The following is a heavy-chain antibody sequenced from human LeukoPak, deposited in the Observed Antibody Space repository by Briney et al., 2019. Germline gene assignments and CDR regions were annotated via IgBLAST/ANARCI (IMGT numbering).Heavy chain of an antibody. Sequence: GGSLRLSCAASGFTFSSYWMSWVRQAPGKGLEWVANIREDGSEKHYVDSVKGRFTISRDNSKNTLYLQMNSLRAEDTAVYYCAKLVEYQLLWDYWGQGTLVTVSS. J-gene: IGHJ4*02. CDR3: AKLVEYQLLWDY. CDR2: IREDGSEK. D-gene: IGHD2-2*01. CDR1: GFTFSSYW. V-gene: IGHV3-7*01.